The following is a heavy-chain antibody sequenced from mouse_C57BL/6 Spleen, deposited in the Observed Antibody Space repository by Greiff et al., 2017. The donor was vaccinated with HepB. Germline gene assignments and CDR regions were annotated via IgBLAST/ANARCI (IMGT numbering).Heavy chain of an antibody. CDR1: GFTFSDYG. CDR2: ISSGSSTI. V-gene: IGHV5-17*01. J-gene: IGHJ4*01. CDR3: ARALRRWAMDY. D-gene: IGHD2-12*01. Sequence: DVMLVESGGGLVKPGGSLKLSCAASGFTFSDYGMHWVRQAPEKGLEWVAYISSGSSTIYYADTVKGRFTISRDNAKNTLFLQMTSLRSEDTAMYYCARALRRWAMDYWGQGTSVTVSS.